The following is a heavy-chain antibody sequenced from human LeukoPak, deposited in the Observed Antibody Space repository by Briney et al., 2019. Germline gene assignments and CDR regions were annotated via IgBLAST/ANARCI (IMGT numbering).Heavy chain of an antibody. Sequence: SVKVSCKASGGTFSSYAISWVRQAPGQGLEWMGGIIPIFGTANYAQKFQGRVTITADKSTSTAYMELSSLRSEDTAVYYCARSSVVTAMVHLDYWGQGTLVTVSS. CDR1: GGTFSSYA. V-gene: IGHV1-69*06. D-gene: IGHD2-21*02. CDR2: IIPIFGTA. J-gene: IGHJ4*02. CDR3: ARSSVVTAMVHLDY.